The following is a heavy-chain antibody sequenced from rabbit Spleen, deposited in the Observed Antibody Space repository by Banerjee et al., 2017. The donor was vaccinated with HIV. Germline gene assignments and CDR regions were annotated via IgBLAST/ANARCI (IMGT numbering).Heavy chain of an antibody. J-gene: IGHJ6*01. Sequence: QSLEESGGDLVKPGASLTLTCTASGVSFSSNYYMCWVRQAPGKGLEWIACIDTGSSGFTYFASWAKGRFTCSKTSSTTVTLQMTSLTAADTATYFCARDTGSSFSSYGMALWGPGTLVTVS. CDR2: IDTGSSGFT. CDR3: ARDTGSSFSSYGMAL. V-gene: IGHV1S40*01. D-gene: IGHD8-1*01. CDR1: GVSFSSNYY.